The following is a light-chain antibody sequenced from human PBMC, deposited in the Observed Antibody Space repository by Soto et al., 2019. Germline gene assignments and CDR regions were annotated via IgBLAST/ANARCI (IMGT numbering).Light chain of an antibody. CDR2: DAS. J-gene: IGKJ3*01. CDR1: QSVGTY. Sequence: EIVLTQSPATLSLSPGERATLSCRASQSVGTYLAWYQQKPGQAPRLLIYDASNRATGIPARFSGSGSGTDFTLSISILEPEDFAVYFCQQRNKWPPIFTFGPGTRVDFK. V-gene: IGKV3-11*01. CDR3: QQRNKWPPIFT.